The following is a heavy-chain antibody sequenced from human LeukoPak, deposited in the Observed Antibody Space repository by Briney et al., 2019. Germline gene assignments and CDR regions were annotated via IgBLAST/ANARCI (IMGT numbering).Heavy chain of an antibody. J-gene: IGHJ5*02. CDR1: GDSISPYY. CDR2: IYYSGRT. Sequence: SETLSLTCSVSGDSISPYYWSWIRQPPGKGLEWVGYIYYSGRTNYNTSLKSRVTISVDTSKNQSSLKLSSVTAADTAVYYCARMRGLRWLWERGGTRREAFDRWGQGTLVTVSS. V-gene: IGHV4-59*01. CDR3: ARMRGLRWLWERGGTRREAFDR. D-gene: IGHD4-23*01.